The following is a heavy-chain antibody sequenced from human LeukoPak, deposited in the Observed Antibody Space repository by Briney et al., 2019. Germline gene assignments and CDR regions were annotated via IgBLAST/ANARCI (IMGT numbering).Heavy chain of an antibody. CDR3: TRDPHALDF. J-gene: IGHJ4*02. Sequence: PGGSLRLSCAASGFTFSSYSMNWVRQAPGKGLEWISYIRRDGSRMYYADSVEGRFIISRDNAKNSLYLQMDSLRVEDTAVYYCTRDPHALDFWGQGTLVTVSS. CDR2: IRRDGSRM. V-gene: IGHV3-21*05. CDR1: GFTFSSYS.